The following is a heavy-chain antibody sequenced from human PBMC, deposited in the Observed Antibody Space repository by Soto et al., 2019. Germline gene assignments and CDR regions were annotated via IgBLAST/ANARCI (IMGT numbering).Heavy chain of an antibody. V-gene: IGHV4-31*03. Sequence: SETLSLTCTVSGDSLSSGGHYWSWIRQHPGKGLEWIGYIYYSGSTYYNPSLKSRVTISVDTSKNQFSLKLNSVTAADTAVYYCARATYYYDSSGYQTSLFDFWGQGTLVTVSS. CDR2: IYYSGST. CDR1: GDSLSSGGHY. J-gene: IGHJ4*02. D-gene: IGHD3-22*01. CDR3: ARATYYYDSSGYQTSLFDF.